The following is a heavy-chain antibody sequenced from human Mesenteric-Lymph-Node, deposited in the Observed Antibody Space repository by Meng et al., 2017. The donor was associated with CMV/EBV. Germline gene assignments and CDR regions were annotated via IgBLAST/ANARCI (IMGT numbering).Heavy chain of an antibody. D-gene: IGHD3-22*01. CDR2: IFYSGST. V-gene: IGHV4-31*02. Sequence: VSISSDYYYWGLIRQHPGKGLEWIGYIFYSGSTYYNPSLKSRVAISADTSKNQFSLELSSVTAADTAVYYCAKSYYSDSGGYNVFDIWGQGTMVTVSS. CDR1: VSISSDYYY. CDR3: AKSYYSDSGGYNVFDI. J-gene: IGHJ3*02.